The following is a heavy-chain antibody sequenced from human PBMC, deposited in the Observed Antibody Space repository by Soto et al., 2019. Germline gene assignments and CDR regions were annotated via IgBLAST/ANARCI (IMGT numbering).Heavy chain of an antibody. CDR3: AKEGWGTGHFDY. V-gene: IGHV3-30*18. Sequence: SGGSLRLSCAASGFIFRNYGMHWVRQAPGKGLEWVAVMSYDGSNKKYADSVKGRFAISRDNSKNTLYLRMNSLRVEDTAVYYCAKEGWGTGHFDYWGQGTLVTVSS. CDR2: MSYDGSNK. D-gene: IGHD7-27*01. J-gene: IGHJ4*02. CDR1: GFIFRNYG.